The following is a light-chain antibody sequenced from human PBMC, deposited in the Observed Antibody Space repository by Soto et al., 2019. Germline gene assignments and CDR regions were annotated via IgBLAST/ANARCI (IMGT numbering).Light chain of an antibody. Sequence: EMVLTQSPGTLSLSPGERATLSCRASQSVSSSYLAWYQQKPGQAPRLLIYGASSRATGIPDRFSGSGSGTDFTLIISRLEPEDVAVYYCQQYGISPTFGGGTKVEIK. J-gene: IGKJ4*01. CDR2: GAS. CDR3: QQYGISPT. CDR1: QSVSSSY. V-gene: IGKV3-20*01.